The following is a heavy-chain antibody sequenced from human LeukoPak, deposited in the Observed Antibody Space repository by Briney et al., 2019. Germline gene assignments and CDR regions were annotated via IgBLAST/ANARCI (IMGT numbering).Heavy chain of an antibody. V-gene: IGHV4-39*07. CDR3: ARASEGALGSGWYLYYFDY. CDR1: GGSISSSSYY. J-gene: IGHJ4*02. CDR2: IYYSGST. Sequence: SETLSLTCTVSGGSISSSSYYWGWIRQPPGKGLEWIGSIYYSGSTYYNPSLKSRVTISVDTSKNQFSLKLSSVTAADTAVYYCARASEGALGSGWYLYYFDYWGQGTLVTVSS. D-gene: IGHD6-19*01.